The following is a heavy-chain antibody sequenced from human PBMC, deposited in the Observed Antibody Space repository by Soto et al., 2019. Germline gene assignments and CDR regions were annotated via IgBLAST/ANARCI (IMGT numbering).Heavy chain of an antibody. Sequence: SETLSLTCTVSGGSISSYYWSWIRQPPGKGLEWIGYIYYSGSTNYNPSLKSRVTISVDTSKNQFSLKLSSVTAADTAVYYCARHSSGWSTSHNWFDPWGQGTLVTVSS. V-gene: IGHV4-59*08. CDR3: ARHSSGWSTSHNWFDP. CDR1: GGSISSYY. CDR2: IYYSGST. D-gene: IGHD6-19*01. J-gene: IGHJ5*02.